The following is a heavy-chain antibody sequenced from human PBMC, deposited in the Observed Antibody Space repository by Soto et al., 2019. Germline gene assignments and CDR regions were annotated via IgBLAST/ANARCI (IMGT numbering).Heavy chain of an antibody. Sequence: QVQLVQSGAEVKKPGASVKVSCKASGYTFTSYGISWVRQAPGQGLEWMGWISAYNGNTNYAQKLQGRVTMTTDTATSTAYMDLRSLRSDDTAVYYCARDGITMVRGSAETGDYYYYGMDVWGQGTTVTVSS. CDR3: ARDGITMVRGSAETGDYYYYGMDV. CDR1: GYTFTSYG. D-gene: IGHD3-10*01. V-gene: IGHV1-18*04. CDR2: ISAYNGNT. J-gene: IGHJ6*02.